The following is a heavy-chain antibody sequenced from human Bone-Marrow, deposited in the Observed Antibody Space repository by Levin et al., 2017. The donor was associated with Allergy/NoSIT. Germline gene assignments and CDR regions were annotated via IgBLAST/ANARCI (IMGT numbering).Heavy chain of an antibody. V-gene: IGHV3-7*01. Sequence: GGSLRLSCAASGFIFSNFAMSWVRQAPGKGLEWVATIKRDESEEYYVDSVKGRFTISRDNAKNSVFLQMNSLRAEDTAVYYCERGSGWFDPWGPGTLVTVSS. CDR1: GFIFSNFA. CDR3: ERGSGWFDP. D-gene: IGHD6-25*01. J-gene: IGHJ5*02. CDR2: IKRDESEE.